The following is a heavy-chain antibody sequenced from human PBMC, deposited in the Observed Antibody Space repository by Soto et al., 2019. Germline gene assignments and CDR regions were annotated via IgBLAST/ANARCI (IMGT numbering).Heavy chain of an antibody. V-gene: IGHV3-64D*06. CDR3: VKGEYYYDSSGYYPFDY. D-gene: IGHD3-22*01. Sequence: GGSLRLSCSASGFTFSSYAMHWVRQDPGKGREYVSSISTNGGSTHYADSVKGRFTISRDNSKNTQYLQMSSLRADDTAVYYCVKGEYYYDSSGYYPFDYWGQGTLVTVSS. CDR1: GFTFSSYA. CDR2: ISTNGGST. J-gene: IGHJ4*02.